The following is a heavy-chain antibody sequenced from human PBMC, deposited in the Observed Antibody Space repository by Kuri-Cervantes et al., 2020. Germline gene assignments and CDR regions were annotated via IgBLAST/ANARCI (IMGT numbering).Heavy chain of an antibody. CDR3: ARDAKYYHDSSGYY. D-gene: IGHD3-22*01. CDR1: GFTFSSYS. V-gene: IGHV3-48*01. CDR2: ISSSSSTI. J-gene: IGHJ4*02. Sequence: GGSLRLSCAAPGFTFSSYSMNWVRQAPGKGLEWVSYISSSSSTIYYADSVKGRFTISRDNAKNSLYLQMNSLRAEDTAVYYCARDAKYYHDSSGYYWGQGTLVTVSS.